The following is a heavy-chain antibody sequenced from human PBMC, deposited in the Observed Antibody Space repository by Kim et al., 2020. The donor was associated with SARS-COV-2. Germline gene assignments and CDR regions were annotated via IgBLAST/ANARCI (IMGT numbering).Heavy chain of an antibody. D-gene: IGHD6-13*01. V-gene: IGHV3-30*18. CDR2: ISYDGSNK. Sequence: GGSLRLSCAASGFTFSSYGMHWVRQAPGKGLEWVAVISYDGSNKYYADSVKGRFTISRDNSKNTLYLQMNSLRAEDTAVYYCAKSGRGAAAGRRSIDYWGQGTLVTVSS. J-gene: IGHJ4*02. CDR3: AKSGRGAAAGRRSIDY. CDR1: GFTFSSYG.